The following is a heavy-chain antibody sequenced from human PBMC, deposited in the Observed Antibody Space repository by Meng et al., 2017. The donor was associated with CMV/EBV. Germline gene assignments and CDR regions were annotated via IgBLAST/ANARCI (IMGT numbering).Heavy chain of an antibody. Sequence: GGSLRLSCAASGFTFSSYWMSWVRQAPGKGLEWVANIKQDGSEKYYVDSVKGRFTISRDNAKNSLYLQMNSLRAEDTAVYYCARHLAAIFGVDAFDIWGQGTMVTVSS. D-gene: IGHD3-3*01. CDR3: ARHLAAIFGVDAFDI. V-gene: IGHV3-7*03. CDR2: IKQDGSEK. J-gene: IGHJ3*02. CDR1: GFTFSSYW.